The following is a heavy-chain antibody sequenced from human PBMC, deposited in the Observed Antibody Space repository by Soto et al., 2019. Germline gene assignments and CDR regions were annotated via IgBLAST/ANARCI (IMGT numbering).Heavy chain of an antibody. V-gene: IGHV4-30-2*06. Sequence: QLQLQESGPGLVNRSQTLSLTCAVSGDSISSGGYAWTWIRQSPGKGLEWIGYIYLTGDTYYNPSLKSRVTISVDRSKSQFSLRLTSVTAADTAVYYCVRRHYGGHAMAVWGQGTTVTVSS. CDR1: GDSISSGGYA. CDR2: IYLTGDT. CDR3: VRRHYGGHAMAV. D-gene: IGHD4-17*01. J-gene: IGHJ6*02.